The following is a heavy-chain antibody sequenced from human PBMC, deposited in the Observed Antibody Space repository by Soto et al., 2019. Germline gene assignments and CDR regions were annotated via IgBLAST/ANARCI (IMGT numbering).Heavy chain of an antibody. CDR2: VKSKTHGGTT. J-gene: IGHJ4*01. Sequence: GGSLRLSCAASGFTFSSSAMNWVRQAPGKGLEWVGRVKSKTHGGTTDFAASVKGRFAISRDDSISMAFMRMNSLKIEDTAVYYCTTDSYITVTPVRLDYWGHGTLVTYPQ. CDR3: TTDSYITVTPVRLDY. CDR1: GFTFSSSA. D-gene: IGHD4-4*01. V-gene: IGHV3-15*07.